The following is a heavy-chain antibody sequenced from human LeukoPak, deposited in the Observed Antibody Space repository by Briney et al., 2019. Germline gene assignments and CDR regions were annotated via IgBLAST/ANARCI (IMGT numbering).Heavy chain of an antibody. CDR2: ISYDGSNK. D-gene: IGHD6-19*01. V-gene: IGHV3-30-3*01. J-gene: IGHJ4*02. CDR3: ARDRRGGYSSGWYRFDY. Sequence: GGSLRLSCAASGFTFSSYAMHWVRQAPGKGLEWVAVISYDGSNKYYADSVKGRFTISRDNSKNTLYLQMNSLRAEDTAVYYRARDRRGGYSSGWYRFDYWGQGTLVTVSS. CDR1: GFTFSSYA.